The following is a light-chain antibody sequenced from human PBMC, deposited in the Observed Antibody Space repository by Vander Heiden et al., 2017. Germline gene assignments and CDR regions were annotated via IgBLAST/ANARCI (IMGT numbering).Light chain of an antibody. J-gene: IGKJ3*01. CDR3: QQYYSYPLT. CDR2: AAS. Sequence: DIPMTHSPSSLSASVGDRVTITCRASHGISNHLARFHQKPGKAPKSLIYAASSLQSGVPSKSSGRGSGPDFTLTISSLKPADFATSSCQQYYSYPLTFGPGTKVDIK. V-gene: IGKV1-16*02. CDR1: HGISNH.